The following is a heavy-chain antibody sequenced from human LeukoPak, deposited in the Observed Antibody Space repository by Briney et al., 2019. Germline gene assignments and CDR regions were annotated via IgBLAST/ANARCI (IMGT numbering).Heavy chain of an antibody. D-gene: IGHD6-19*01. CDR3: ARVYTAVAMNWFDP. CDR2: ISAYNGNT. J-gene: IGHJ5*02. V-gene: IGHV1-18*01. CDR1: GYTFTSYG. Sequence: ASVKVSCKASGYTFTSYGISWVRQAPGQGLEWTGWISAYNGNTNYAQKLQGRVTMTTDTSTSTAYMELRSLRSGDTAVYYCARVYTAVAMNWFDPWGQGTLVTVSS.